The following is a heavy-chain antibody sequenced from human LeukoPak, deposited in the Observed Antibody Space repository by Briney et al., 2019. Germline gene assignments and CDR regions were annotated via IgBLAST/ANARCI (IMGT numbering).Heavy chain of an antibody. CDR2: IYYSGST. D-gene: IGHD4-17*01. CDR3: ARHLYGDYGGYYYYYYMDV. J-gene: IGHJ6*03. V-gene: IGHV4-39*01. CDR1: GGSISSSSYY. Sequence: SETLSLTCTVSGGSISSSSYYWGWIRQPPGKGLEWIGSIYYSGSTYYNPSLKSRVTISVDTSKNQFSLKLSSVTAADTAVYYCARHLYGDYGGYYYYYYMDVWGKGTTVTVSS.